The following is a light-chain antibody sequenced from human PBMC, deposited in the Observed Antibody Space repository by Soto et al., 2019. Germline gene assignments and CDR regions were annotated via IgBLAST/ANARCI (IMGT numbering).Light chain of an antibody. CDR3: QRYDGSPGT. CDR2: DAS. CDR1: QSISNW. Sequence: DIQMTQSPSTLSASVGDRVTITCRASQSISNWLAWYQHKPGKAPKLLIYDASILESGVPSRFSGSGSGTEFTLSISSLRPDDFATYYCQRYDGSPGTFGQGTKVEIK. V-gene: IGKV1-5*01. J-gene: IGKJ1*01.